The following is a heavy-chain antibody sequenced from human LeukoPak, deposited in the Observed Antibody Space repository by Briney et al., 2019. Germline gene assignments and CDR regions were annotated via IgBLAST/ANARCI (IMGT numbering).Heavy chain of an antibody. CDR2: ISLTGET. Sequence: SETLSLTCGASGGSISSTNWWSWVRQPPGQGLERIGEISLTGETNYNPSLNGRVTMSLDESRNQLSLDLTSVTAADTAIYYCSRESGAFCPFGYWGQGTLVIVPP. J-gene: IGHJ4*02. CDR3: SRESGAFCPFGY. D-gene: IGHD1-26*01. V-gene: IGHV4-4*02. CDR1: GGSISSTNW.